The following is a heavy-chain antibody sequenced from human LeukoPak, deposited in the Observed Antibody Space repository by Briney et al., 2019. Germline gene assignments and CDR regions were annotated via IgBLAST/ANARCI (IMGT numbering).Heavy chain of an antibody. Sequence: PGRSLRLSCAASGFTFSSYAMHWVRQAPGKGLEWVAVISYDGSNKYYADSVKGRFTISRDNSKNTLYLQMNSLRAEDTAVYYCARGGLLWFGELWGDYWGQGTLVTVSS. D-gene: IGHD3-10*01. V-gene: IGHV3-30*04. CDR1: GFTFSSYA. CDR2: ISYDGSNK. J-gene: IGHJ4*02. CDR3: ARGGLLWFGELWGDY.